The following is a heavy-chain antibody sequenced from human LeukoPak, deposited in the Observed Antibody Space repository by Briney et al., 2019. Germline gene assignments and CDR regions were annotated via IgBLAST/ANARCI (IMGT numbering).Heavy chain of an antibody. CDR3: ARVSGYDWESFYDS. CDR2: IYYSGST. Sequence: PSETPSLTCTVSGGSISSYYWSWIRQPPGKGLEWIGYIYYSGSTNYNPSLKSRVAISVDTSKNQFSLKLSSVTAADTAVYYCARVSGYDWESFYDSWGQGTLVTVSS. V-gene: IGHV4-59*01. D-gene: IGHD5-12*01. J-gene: IGHJ4*02. CDR1: GGSISSYY.